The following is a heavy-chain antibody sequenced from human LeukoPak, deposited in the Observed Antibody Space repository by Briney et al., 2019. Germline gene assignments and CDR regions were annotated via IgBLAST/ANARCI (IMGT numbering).Heavy chain of an antibody. J-gene: IGHJ4*02. CDR1: GFTFSIYA. CDR2: ISSNGGST. Sequence: GGSLRLSCAASGFTFSIYAMHWVRQAPGKGLEYVSAISSNGGSTYYANSVKGRFTISRDNSKNTLYLQMGSLRAEDMAVYYCARGQTTVTTDEFDYWGQGTLVTVSS. CDR3: ARGQTTVTTDEFDY. V-gene: IGHV3-64*01. D-gene: IGHD4-17*01.